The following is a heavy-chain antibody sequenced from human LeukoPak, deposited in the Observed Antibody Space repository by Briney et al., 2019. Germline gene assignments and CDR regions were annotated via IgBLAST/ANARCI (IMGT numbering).Heavy chain of an antibody. CDR3: AKDAAGPEY. Sequence: GGSLRLSCAVSGLTFSSYSMSWVRHAPAEGRYWVSGISASGSGTYYPDSLKGWFTISRDNSKNTLYLQMNNLRVDDTAVYYCAKDAAGPEYWGQGTLVTVST. D-gene: IGHD6-13*01. J-gene: IGHJ4*02. V-gene: IGHV3-23*01. CDR1: GLTFSSYS. CDR2: ISASGSGT.